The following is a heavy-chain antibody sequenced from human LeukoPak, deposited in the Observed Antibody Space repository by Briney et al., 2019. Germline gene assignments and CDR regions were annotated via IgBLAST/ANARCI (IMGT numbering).Heavy chain of an antibody. D-gene: IGHD3-10*01. CDR1: GYTFTSYY. CDR3: ARDWEVLLWFGEGLDY. V-gene: IGHV1-46*01. CDR2: INPSGGST. Sequence: ASVKVSCKASGYTFTSYYMHWVRQAPGQGLEWMGIINPSGGSTSYAQKFQGRVTMTRDMSTSTDYMELRSLRSDDTAVYYCARDWEVLLWFGEGLDYWGQGTLVTVSS. J-gene: IGHJ4*02.